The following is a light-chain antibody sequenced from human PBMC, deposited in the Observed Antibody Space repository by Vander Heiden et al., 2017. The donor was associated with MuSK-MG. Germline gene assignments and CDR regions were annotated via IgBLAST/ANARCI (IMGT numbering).Light chain of an antibody. V-gene: IGKV3-11*01. CDR1: QSVSSY. CDR2: DAS. Sequence: EIVLTQSPATLSLSPGERATLSCRASQSVSSYLAWYQQKPGQAPRLLIYDASNRATGIPARFSGSGSGTDVTLTISSLEPEDFAVYYCQQRSNGPPSLTFGGGTKVEIK. CDR3: QQRSNGPPSLT. J-gene: IGKJ4*01.